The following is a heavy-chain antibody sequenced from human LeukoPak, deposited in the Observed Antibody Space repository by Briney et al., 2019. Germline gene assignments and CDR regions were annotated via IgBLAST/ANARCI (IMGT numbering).Heavy chain of an antibody. Sequence: SETLSLTCAGSGGSIGTYYWTWIRQPPGKGLEWIGYIYYSGSTNYNPSLKSRVTISVDTSKNQFSLKLSSVTAADTAVYYCARDAWGLFDYWGQGTLVTVSS. CDR2: IYYSGST. CDR1: GGSIGTYY. D-gene: IGHD7-27*01. J-gene: IGHJ4*02. CDR3: ARDAWGLFDY. V-gene: IGHV4-59*01.